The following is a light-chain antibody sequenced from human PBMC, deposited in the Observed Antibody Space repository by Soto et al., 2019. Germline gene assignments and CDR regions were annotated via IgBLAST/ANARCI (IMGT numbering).Light chain of an antibody. CDR2: KAS. CDR3: QQYNGNPIT. J-gene: IGKJ5*01. CDR1: QSLSIW. Sequence: DIQMTQSPSTLSASVGDRVTITCRASQSLSIWLAWYQQKPGKAPKLLIYKASSLETGVPSRFSASGSGTEFTLIISSLQPDDFATYYCQQYNGNPITFGQGTRLVIK. V-gene: IGKV1-5*03.